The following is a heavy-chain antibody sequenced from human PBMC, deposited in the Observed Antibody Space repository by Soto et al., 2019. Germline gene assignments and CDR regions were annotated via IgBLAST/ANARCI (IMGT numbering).Heavy chain of an antibody. CDR3: ASTTYYDFWSGYSYYYYGMDV. D-gene: IGHD3-3*01. CDR2: IYYSGST. Sequence: SETLSLTWTVSCGSISSYDWSWIRQPPGKGLEWIGYIYYSGSTNYNPSLKSRVTISVDTSKNQFSLKLSSVTAADTAVYYCASTTYYDFWSGYSYYYYGMDVWGQGTTVTVSS. V-gene: IGHV4-59*01. J-gene: IGHJ6*02. CDR1: CGSISSYD.